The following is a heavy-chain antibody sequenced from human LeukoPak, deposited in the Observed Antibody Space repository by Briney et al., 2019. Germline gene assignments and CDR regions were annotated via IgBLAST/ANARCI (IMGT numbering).Heavy chain of an antibody. CDR2: IYLGDSNT. V-gene: IGHV5-51*01. CDR1: GYSFTTYG. D-gene: IGHD6-13*01. J-gene: IGHJ3*02. Sequence: GESLKISCKGSGYSFTTYGIGWVRQMPGKGLVWMGTIYLGDSNTRYSPSFQGQVTISGDKSLNTAYLQWSTLKASDTAMYYCARQGAAGNNDGFDIWGQGTMVTVSS. CDR3: ARQGAAGNNDGFDI.